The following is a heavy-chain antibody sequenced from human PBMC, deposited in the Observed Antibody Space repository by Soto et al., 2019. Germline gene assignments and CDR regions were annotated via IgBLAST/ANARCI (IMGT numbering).Heavy chain of an antibody. CDR1: GGSISSYY. J-gene: IGHJ4*02. CDR3: ARVYCSGGSCGLDY. Sequence: SETLSLPCTVSGGSISSYYWSWIRQPPGKGLEWIGYIYYSGSNNYNPSLKSRVTISVDTSKNQFSLKLRSVTAADTAVYYCARVYCSGGSCGLDYWGQGTLVTVSS. V-gene: IGHV4-59*01. CDR2: IYYSGSN. D-gene: IGHD2-15*01.